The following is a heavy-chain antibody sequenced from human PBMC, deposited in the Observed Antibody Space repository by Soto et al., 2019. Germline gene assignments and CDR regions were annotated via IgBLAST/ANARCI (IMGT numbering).Heavy chain of an antibody. D-gene: IGHD4-17*01. CDR3: ARVGGDDFGDSGGFDY. CDR1: GGSVIDYF. CDR2: IYYIGRT. J-gene: IGHJ4*02. Sequence: SESLSVSCTVSGGSVIDYFWTWMRQPPGKGLEWIGYIYYIGRTNYNPSLKSRVSISVDTSKNHFSLQLRSVTAADTAVYYCARVGGDDFGDSGGFDYWGQGTLVTVSS. V-gene: IGHV4-59*02.